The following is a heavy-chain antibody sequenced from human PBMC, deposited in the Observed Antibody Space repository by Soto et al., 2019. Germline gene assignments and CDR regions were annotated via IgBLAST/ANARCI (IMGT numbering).Heavy chain of an antibody. J-gene: IGHJ6*02. CDR1: GFTVSNSY. V-gene: IGHV3-53*01. Sequence: PGGSLRLSCAASGFTVSNSYMSWVRQAPGKGLEWVSVIYSGGNTYYADSVKGRFTISRDNSKNTLYLQMNSLRAEDTAVYYCARDLAAAGLSYYYYGMDVWGQGTTVTVS. CDR2: IYSGGNT. CDR3: ARDLAAAGLSYYYYGMDV. D-gene: IGHD6-13*01.